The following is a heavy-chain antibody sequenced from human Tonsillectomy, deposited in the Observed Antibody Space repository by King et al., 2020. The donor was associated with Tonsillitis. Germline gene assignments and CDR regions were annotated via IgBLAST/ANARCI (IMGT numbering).Heavy chain of an antibody. Sequence: VQLVESGGGLVQSGGSLRLSCPASGFTFSSYAMNWVRQAPGKGLEWVSVISGSGTNTYYADSVKGRFTISRDNSKSTLYLQMNSLRAEDTAVYYCAKDWYYDSSGYYDYAMDVWGQGTTVTVSS. D-gene: IGHD3-22*01. CDR2: ISGSGTNT. V-gene: IGHV3-23*04. CDR3: AKDWYYDSSGYYDYAMDV. CDR1: GFTFSSYA. J-gene: IGHJ6*02.